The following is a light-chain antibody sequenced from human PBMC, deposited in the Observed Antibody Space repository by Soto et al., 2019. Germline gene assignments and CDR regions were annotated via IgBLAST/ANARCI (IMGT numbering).Light chain of an antibody. CDR2: AAS. CDR1: QYISTY. CDR3: QQYNPYSWT. Sequence: DIQMPQSPSSLSASAGASLTITCRASQYISTYLNWYQQKPGKAPRLLIYAASNLQSGVPSRFSGSGSGTDFTLTISSLQPDDFAMYYCQQYNPYSWTFGQGTKVDIK. J-gene: IGKJ1*01. V-gene: IGKV1-39*01.